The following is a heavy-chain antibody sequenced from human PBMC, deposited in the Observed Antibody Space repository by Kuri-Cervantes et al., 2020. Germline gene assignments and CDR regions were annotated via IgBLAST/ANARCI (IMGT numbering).Heavy chain of an antibody. Sequence: SVKVSCKASGGTFSSYAISWVRQAPGQGLEWMGGIIPIFGTANYAQKFQGRVTITADESTSTAYMELSSLRSEDTAVYYCARASYYDSSGYYGGGTPFDYWGQGTLVTVSS. CDR2: IIPIFGTA. J-gene: IGHJ4*02. V-gene: IGHV1-69*13. D-gene: IGHD3-22*01. CDR1: GGTFSSYA. CDR3: ARASYYDSSGYYGGGTPFDY.